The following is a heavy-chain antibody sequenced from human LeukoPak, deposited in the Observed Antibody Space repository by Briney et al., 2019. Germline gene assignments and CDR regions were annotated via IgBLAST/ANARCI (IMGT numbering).Heavy chain of an antibody. CDR2: IFHSGST. Sequence: SETLSLTCTVSGDSITKSDWWSWVRQPPGKGLEWIGEIFHSGSTNYNPSLKSRVTISVDKSKNQFSLRLNSVTAADTAVYYCARGWFGELSYWFDPWGQGTLVTVSS. J-gene: IGHJ5*02. CDR3: ARGWFGELSYWFDP. D-gene: IGHD3-10*01. V-gene: IGHV4-4*02. CDR1: GDSITKSDW.